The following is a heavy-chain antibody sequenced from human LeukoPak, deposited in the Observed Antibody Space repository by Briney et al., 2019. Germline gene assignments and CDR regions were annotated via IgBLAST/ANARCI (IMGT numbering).Heavy chain of an antibody. CDR1: GFTFSSYW. Sequence: SGGSLRLSCAASGFTFSSYWMSWVRQAPGKGLEWVANIKRDGSEKYYVDSVKGRFTISRDNAKNSLYLQMNSLRAEDTAVYYCARDSKIQLCDYWGQGTLVTVSS. D-gene: IGHD5-18*01. CDR3: ARDSKIQLCDY. CDR2: IKRDGSEK. V-gene: IGHV3-7*01. J-gene: IGHJ4*02.